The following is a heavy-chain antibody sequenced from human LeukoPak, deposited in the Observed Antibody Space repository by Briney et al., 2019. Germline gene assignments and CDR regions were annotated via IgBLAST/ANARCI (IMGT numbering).Heavy chain of an antibody. Sequence: PGGSLRLSCAASGSTFSSFSTYDFNWVRQAPGKGLEWVSYISSSGSTIYYADSVKGRFTISRDNAKNSLYLQMNSLRAEDTAVYYCAGQWELLGPGWGYWGQGTLVTVSS. V-gene: IGHV3-48*03. CDR3: AGQWELLGPGWGY. J-gene: IGHJ4*02. D-gene: IGHD1-26*01. CDR2: ISSSGSTI. CDR1: GSTFSS.